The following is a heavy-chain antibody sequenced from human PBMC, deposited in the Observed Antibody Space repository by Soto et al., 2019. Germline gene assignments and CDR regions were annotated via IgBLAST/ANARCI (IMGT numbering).Heavy chain of an antibody. D-gene: IGHD4-4*01. CDR1: GFTFSSYA. CDR2: ISYDGSNK. J-gene: IGHJ6*02. V-gene: IGHV3-30-3*01. Sequence: GGSLRLSCAASGFTFSSYAMHWVRQAPGKGLEWVAVISYDGSNKYYADSVKGRFTISRDNSKNTLYLQMNSLRAEDTAVYYCARDWGDYSNLYYYYGMDVWGQGTTVTVSS. CDR3: ARDWGDYSNLYYYYGMDV.